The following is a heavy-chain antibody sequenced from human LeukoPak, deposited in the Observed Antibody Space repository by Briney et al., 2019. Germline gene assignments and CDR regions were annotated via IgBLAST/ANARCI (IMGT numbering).Heavy chain of an antibody. CDR2: IKQDGSEK. CDR3: ATQAY. J-gene: IGHJ4*02. V-gene: IGHV3-7*03. Sequence: GGSLRLSCAASGFTFSRHWMSWVRQAPGKGLEWVANIKQDGSEKHYADSVKGRFTISRDNAKSSLYLQMNSLRAEDTAVYYCATQAYWGQGTLVTVSS. CDR1: GFTFSRHW.